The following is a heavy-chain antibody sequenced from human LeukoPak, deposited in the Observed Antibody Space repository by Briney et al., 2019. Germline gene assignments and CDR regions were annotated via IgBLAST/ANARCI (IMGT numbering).Heavy chain of an antibody. CDR1: GYTFTSYG. V-gene: IGHV1-18*01. J-gene: IGHJ5*02. Sequence: GASVKVSCKASGYTFTSYGISWVRQAPGQGLEWMGWISAYNGNTNYAQKLQGRVTMTTDTSTSTAYMELRSLRSDDTAVYYCARGFRAIFGVVPRFDPWGQGTLVTVSS. CDR2: ISAYNGNT. D-gene: IGHD3-3*01. CDR3: ARGFRAIFGVVPRFDP.